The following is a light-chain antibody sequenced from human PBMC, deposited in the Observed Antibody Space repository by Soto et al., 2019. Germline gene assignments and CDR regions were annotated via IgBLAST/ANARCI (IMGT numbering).Light chain of an antibody. CDR1: SSNIGSNT. V-gene: IGLV1-44*01. CDR2: SNN. J-gene: IGLJ2*01. CDR3: AAWDDSLNGPV. Sequence: QAVVTQPPSASGTPGQRVTISCSGSSSNIGSNTVNWYQQLPGTAPKLLIYSNNQRPSGVPDRFSGSKSGTSASLAISGLQSEDEAAYYCAAWDDSLNGPVFGGGTTLTVL.